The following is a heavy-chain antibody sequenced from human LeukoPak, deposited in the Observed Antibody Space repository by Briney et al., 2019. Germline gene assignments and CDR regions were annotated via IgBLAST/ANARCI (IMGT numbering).Heavy chain of an antibody. CDR1: GFTFDDYA. Sequence: GGSLRLSCAASGFTFDDYAMHWVRQAPGKGLEWVSGISWNSGSIGYADSVKGRFTISRDNAKNSLYLQMNSLRAEDTAVYYCAKGGTTVDYWGQGTLVTVSS. J-gene: IGHJ4*02. CDR3: AKGGTTVDY. CDR2: ISWNSGSI. D-gene: IGHD1-1*01. V-gene: IGHV3-9*01.